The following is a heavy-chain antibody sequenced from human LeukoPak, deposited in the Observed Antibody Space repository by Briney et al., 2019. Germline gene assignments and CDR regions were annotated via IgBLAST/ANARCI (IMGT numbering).Heavy chain of an antibody. V-gene: IGHV3-74*01. CDR3: ARVETVRGGYYYYYMDV. CDR1: GFTFSSYW. Sequence: GGSLRLSCAASGFTFSSYWMHWVRQAPGKGLVWVSRINSDGSSTSYADSVKGRFTISRDNAKNTLYLQMNSLRAEDTAVYYCARVETVRGGYYYYYMDVWGKGTTVTVSS. CDR2: INSDGSST. J-gene: IGHJ6*03. D-gene: IGHD3-10*01.